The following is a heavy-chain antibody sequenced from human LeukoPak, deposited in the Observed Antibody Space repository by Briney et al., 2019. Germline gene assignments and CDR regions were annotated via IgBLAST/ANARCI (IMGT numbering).Heavy chain of an antibody. CDR3: ATAVSVAGDS. V-gene: IGHV3-7*01. Sequence: GGSLRLSCAASGFTFSTNWVSWFRQAPGKGLEWVAHIKPDGTETYYVDSVKGRFTISRDNAKNSLYLQMNSLGAEGTGVYYCATAVSVAGDSWGQGTLVTVSS. D-gene: IGHD6-19*01. CDR1: GFTFSTNW. CDR2: IKPDGTET. J-gene: IGHJ5*01.